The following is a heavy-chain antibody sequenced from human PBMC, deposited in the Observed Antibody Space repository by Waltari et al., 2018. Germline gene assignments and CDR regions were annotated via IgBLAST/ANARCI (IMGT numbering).Heavy chain of an antibody. CDR2: ISYDGSNK. D-gene: IGHD3-10*01. J-gene: IGHJ4*02. V-gene: IGHV3-30*04. Sequence: RQAPGKGLEWVAVISYDGSNKYYVDSVKGRFTIARDNSKNTLYLQMNSLRAEDTAVYYCARPRTAVAGNYFDYWGQGTLVTVSS. CDR3: ARPRTAVAGNYFDY.